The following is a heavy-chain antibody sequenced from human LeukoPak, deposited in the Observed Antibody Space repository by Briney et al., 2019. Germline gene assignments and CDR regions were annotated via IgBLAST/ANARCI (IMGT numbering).Heavy chain of an antibody. Sequence: GAAVKVSCKGSGCTFSSYAISWVRQPPGQGLEWMGGIIPILGIANYSQKFQGRVTITADKSTSTAYMELSSLRSEDTAVYYCARDRSSGWTHNFDYWGQGTLVTVSS. CDR2: IIPILGIA. D-gene: IGHD6-19*01. V-gene: IGHV1-69*04. CDR1: GCTFSSYA. J-gene: IGHJ4*02. CDR3: ARDRSSGWTHNFDY.